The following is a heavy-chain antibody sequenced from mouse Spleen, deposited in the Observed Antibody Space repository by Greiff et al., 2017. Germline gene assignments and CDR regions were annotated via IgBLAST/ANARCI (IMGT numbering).Heavy chain of an antibody. CDR3: AREVRRYFDV. D-gene: IGHD2-14*01. V-gene: IGHV5-16*01. CDR2: INYDGSST. CDR1: GFTFSDYY. J-gene: IGHJ1*01. Sequence: EVMLVESEGGLVQPGSSMKLSCTASGFTFSDYYMAWVRQVPEKGLEWVANINYDGSSTYYLDSLKSRFIISRDNAKNILYLQMSSLKSEDTATYYCAREVRRYFDVWGAGTTVTVSS.